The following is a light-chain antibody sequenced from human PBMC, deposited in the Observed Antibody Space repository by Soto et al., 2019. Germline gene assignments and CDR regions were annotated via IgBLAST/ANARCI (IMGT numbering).Light chain of an antibody. J-gene: IGKJ5*01. CDR1: QSLLHITGETF. CDR3: MQSTQLPPT. CDR2: EVS. V-gene: IGKV2D-29*02. Sequence: DVVMTQTPLSLSVAPGQPASISCKSSQSLLHITGETFLFWYLQKPGQSPQLLIYEVSTRVSGVPDRFSSSGSGTDFTLEISRVETDDVGIYCCMQSTQLPPTFGQGTRLGIE.